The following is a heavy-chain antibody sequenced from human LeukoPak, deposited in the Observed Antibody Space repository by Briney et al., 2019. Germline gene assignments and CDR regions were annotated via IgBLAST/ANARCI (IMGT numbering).Heavy chain of an antibody. V-gene: IGHV1-69*13. D-gene: IGHD2-2*02. CDR1: GYTFTGYY. CDR2: IIPIFGTA. Sequence: SVKVSCKASGYTFTGYYMHWVRQAPGQGLEWMGGIIPIFGTANYAQKFQGRVTITADESTSTAYMELSSLRSEDTAVYYCARGGEYCSSTSCYKVIAIDYWGQGTLVTVSS. J-gene: IGHJ4*02. CDR3: ARGGEYCSSTSCYKVIAIDY.